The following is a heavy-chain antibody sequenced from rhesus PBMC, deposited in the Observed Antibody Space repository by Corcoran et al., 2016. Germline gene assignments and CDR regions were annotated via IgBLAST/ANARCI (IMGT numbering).Heavy chain of an antibody. J-gene: IGHJ4*01. CDR2: IYGSVSSP. V-gene: IGHV4S11*01. CDR1: GGSISGVYG. CDR3: ARHAGPQYLHA. D-gene: IGHD1-1*01. Sequence: QVQLQESGPGLLKPSDTLSLTCAVSGGSISGVYGWGWIRQPPGRGLEWVGGIYGSVSSPNYTPSLKRRVTLSVDTSKNQLSRKLSTVTAADTAVYYWARHAGPQYLHAWGQGVLVTVSS.